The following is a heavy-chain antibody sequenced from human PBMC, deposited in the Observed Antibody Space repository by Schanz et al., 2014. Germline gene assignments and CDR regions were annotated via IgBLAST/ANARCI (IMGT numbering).Heavy chain of an antibody. D-gene: IGHD1-1*01. CDR2: IGTSGGT. CDR3: AKIERNED. V-gene: IGHV3-23*01. Sequence: EVQLLESGGGLVKPGGSLRLSCAASRFTVTNAWMSWVRQAPGKGLEWVSTIGTSGGTNYAESVKGRFTISRDNSKNTLYLQMNSLRAEDTAVYFCAKIERNEDWGQGTLVTVSS. CDR1: RFTVTNAW. J-gene: IGHJ4*02.